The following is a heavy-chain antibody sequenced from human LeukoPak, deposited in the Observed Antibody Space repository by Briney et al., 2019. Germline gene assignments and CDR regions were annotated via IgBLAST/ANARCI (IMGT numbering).Heavy chain of an antibody. CDR3: ARLLIAMTDY. Sequence: GESLKISCKGSGYTFTSYWIGWVRQMPGNRLEWMGIIYPADSETRYSPSFQGQVTISADKSTTTAYLQRSSRRASDTAIYYCARLLIAMTDYWGQGTLVTVSS. V-gene: IGHV5-51*01. CDR1: GYTFTSYW. J-gene: IGHJ4*02. CDR2: IYPADSET. D-gene: IGHD5-18*01.